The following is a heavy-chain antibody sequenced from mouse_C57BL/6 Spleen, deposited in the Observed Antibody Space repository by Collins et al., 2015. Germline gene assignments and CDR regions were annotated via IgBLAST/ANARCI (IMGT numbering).Heavy chain of an antibody. CDR1: GYTFSSYW. CDR2: ILPGSGST. CDR3: ARRGLLRNFDY. D-gene: IGHD1-1*01. J-gene: IGHJ2*01. Sequence: QVQLQQSGAELMKPGASVKISCKATGYTFSSYWIEWVKQRPGHGLEWIGEILPGSGSTNYNEKFKGKATFTADTSSNTAYMQLSSLTSEDSAVYYCARRGLLRNFDYWGQGTTLTVSS. V-gene: IGHV1-9*01.